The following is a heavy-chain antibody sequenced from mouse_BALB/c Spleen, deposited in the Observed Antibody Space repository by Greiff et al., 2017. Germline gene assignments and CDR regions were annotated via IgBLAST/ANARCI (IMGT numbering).Heavy chain of an antibody. V-gene: IGHV5-4*02. Sequence: EVQGVESGGGLVKPGGSLKLSCAASGFTFSDYYMYWVRQTPEKRLEWVATISDGGSYTYYPDSVKGRFTISRDNAKNNLYLQMSSLKSEDTAMYYCARDLDYDWNAMDYWGQGTSVTVSS. CDR1: GFTFSDYY. CDR2: ISDGGSYT. CDR3: ARDLDYDWNAMDY. J-gene: IGHJ4*01. D-gene: IGHD2-4*01.